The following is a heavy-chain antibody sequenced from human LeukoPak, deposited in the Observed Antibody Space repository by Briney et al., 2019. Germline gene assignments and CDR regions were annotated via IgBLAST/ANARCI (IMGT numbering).Heavy chain of an antibody. J-gene: IGHJ4*02. CDR3: ASDTVRSY. Sequence: ASVKVSCKASGGTFSSYAISWVRLAPGQGLEWMGRIIPILGIANYAQKFQGRVTITADKSTSTAYMELSSLRSEDTAVYYCASDTVRSYWGQGTLVTVSS. V-gene: IGHV1-69*04. CDR1: GGTFSSYA. D-gene: IGHD3-3*01. CDR2: IIPILGIA.